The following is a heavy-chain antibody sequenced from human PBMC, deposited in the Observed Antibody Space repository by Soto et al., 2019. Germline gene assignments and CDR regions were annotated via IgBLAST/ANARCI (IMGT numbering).Heavy chain of an antibody. CDR3: ARDGRYYGMDV. CDR2: IWYDGSNK. J-gene: IGHJ6*02. V-gene: IGHV3-33*01. Sequence: GGSLRLSCAASGCTFSSYGMHWVRQAPGKGLEWVAVIWYDGSNKYYADSVKGRFTISRDNSKNTLYLQMNSLRAEDTAVYYCARDGRYYGMDVWGQGTTVTVSS. CDR1: GCTFSSYG.